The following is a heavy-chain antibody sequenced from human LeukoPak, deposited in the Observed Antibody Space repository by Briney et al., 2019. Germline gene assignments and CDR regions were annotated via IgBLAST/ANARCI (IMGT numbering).Heavy chain of an antibody. CDR3: ARDGYSSSGYFQH. J-gene: IGHJ1*01. CDR1: GFTFSSYE. Sequence: PGGSLRLSCAASGFTFSSYEMNWVRQAPGKGLEWVSYISSSGSTIYYADSVKGRFTISRDNSKNTLYLQMNSLRAEDTAVYYCARDGYSSSGYFQHWGQGTLVTVSS. V-gene: IGHV3-48*03. D-gene: IGHD6-19*01. CDR2: ISSSGSTI.